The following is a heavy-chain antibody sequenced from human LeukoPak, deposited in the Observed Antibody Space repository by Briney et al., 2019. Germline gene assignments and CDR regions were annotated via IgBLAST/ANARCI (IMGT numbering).Heavy chain of an antibody. J-gene: IGHJ3*02. CDR1: GFTFDDYG. CDR2: INCNGGST. CDR3: AKGFYDNSASGVFDI. Sequence: GGSLRLSCAASGFTFDDYGMTWVRQAPGKGLEWVSGINCNGGSTGYADSVKGRFTISRDNAKNSLSLQMNSLRAEDTAVYYCAKGFYDNSASGVFDIWGQGTMVTVSS. D-gene: IGHD3-22*01. V-gene: IGHV3-20*04.